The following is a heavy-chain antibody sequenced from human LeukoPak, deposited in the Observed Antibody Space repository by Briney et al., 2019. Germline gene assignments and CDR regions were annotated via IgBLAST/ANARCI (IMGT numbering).Heavy chain of an antibody. CDR1: GFTFSSYT. CDR2: ISISRSHI. CDR3: ARSDYGCNSPALDI. D-gene: IGHD4-23*01. V-gene: IGHV3-21*01. J-gene: IGHJ3*02. Sequence: GGSLRLSCAASGFTFSSYTMISVRQAPGKGLEWVSSISISRSHIYYADSVKSRFTLSRATAQTSLYLQMNSLRAPDTAPYYCARSDYGCNSPALDIWGQGTMVTVSS.